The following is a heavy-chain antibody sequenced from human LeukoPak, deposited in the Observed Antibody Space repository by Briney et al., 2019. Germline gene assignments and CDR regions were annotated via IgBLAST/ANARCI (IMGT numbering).Heavy chain of an antibody. D-gene: IGHD1-26*01. Sequence: SETLSLTCAVYGGSFSGYYWSWIRQPPGKGLEWIGEINHSGSTNYNPSLKSRVTISVDTSKNQFSLKLSSVTAADTAVYYCARDLLGGSGSGGNPNWGQGTLVTVSS. CDR1: GGSFSGYY. CDR3: ARDLLGGSGSGGNPN. J-gene: IGHJ4*02. CDR2: INHSGST. V-gene: IGHV4-34*01.